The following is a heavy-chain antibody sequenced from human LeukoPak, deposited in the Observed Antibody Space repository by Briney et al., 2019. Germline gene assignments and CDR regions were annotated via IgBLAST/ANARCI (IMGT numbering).Heavy chain of an antibody. D-gene: IGHD3-3*01. CDR1: GFTFSSYA. CDR3: ASGYDFWSGYPSSDY. V-gene: IGHV3-64*01. J-gene: IGHJ4*02. Sequence: GGSLRLSCAASGFTFSSYAMHWVRQAPGKGLEYVSAISSNGGSTYYANSVKGRFTISRDNSKNTLYLQMGSLRAEDMAVYYCASGYDFWSGYPSSDYWGQGTLVTVSS. CDR2: ISSNGGST.